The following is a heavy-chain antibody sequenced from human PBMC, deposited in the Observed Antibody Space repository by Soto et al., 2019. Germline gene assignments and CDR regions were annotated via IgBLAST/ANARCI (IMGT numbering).Heavy chain of an antibody. V-gene: IGHV4-39*01. CDR2: IYYSGSA. Sequence: KPSETLSLTCTVSGGSISSTSSYWGWIRQPPGKGLEWIASIYYSGSAYYNPSLKSRVTISVDTSKNQFSLKLSSVTAADTAVYYCARQRYYDSSGYYSDYWGQGTLVTVSS. D-gene: IGHD3-22*01. J-gene: IGHJ4*02. CDR3: ARQRYYDSSGYYSDY. CDR1: GGSISSTSSY.